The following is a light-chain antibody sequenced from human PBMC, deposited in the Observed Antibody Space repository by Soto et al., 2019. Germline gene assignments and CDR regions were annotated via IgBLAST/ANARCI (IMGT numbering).Light chain of an antibody. V-gene: IGKV1-5*01. J-gene: IGKJ1*01. Sequence: IQMTHSPSTLSPSVGDRVTITCRASQSISSWLAWYQQKPGKAPKLLIYDASSLESGVPSRFSGSGSGTEFTLTISSLQPDDFATYYCQQYNSYSGTFGQGTKVDIK. CDR3: QQYNSYSGT. CDR2: DAS. CDR1: QSISSW.